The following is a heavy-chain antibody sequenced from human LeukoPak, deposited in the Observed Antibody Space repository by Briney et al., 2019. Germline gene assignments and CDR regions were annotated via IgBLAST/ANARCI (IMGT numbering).Heavy chain of an antibody. CDR3: ARSYLSRAWSFHS. CDR1: GGSISDYS. J-gene: IGHJ4*02. CDR2: LYNSVNT. V-gene: IGHV4-4*07. D-gene: IGHD6-19*01. Sequence: SETLSLTCTVSGGSISDYSWNWIRQPAGKRLEWIGRLYNSVNTNYNPPLKSRVTMSIDTSQSQFSLKLTSVTAADTAVYYCARSYLSRAWSFHSWGQGTVVTVSS.